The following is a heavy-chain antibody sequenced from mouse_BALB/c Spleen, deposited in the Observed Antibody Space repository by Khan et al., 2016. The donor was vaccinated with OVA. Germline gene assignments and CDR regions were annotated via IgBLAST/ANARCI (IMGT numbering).Heavy chain of an antibody. CDR1: GYAFTSYL. J-gene: IGHJ2*01. D-gene: IGHD3-1*01. V-gene: IGHV1-54*01. CDR3: ARSQLGLRFDY. CDR2: INPGNGIT. Sequence: QVQLQQSGAELVGPGTSVKVSCKASGYAFTSYLIEWVNQRPGQGLEWIGLINPGNGITNYNEKFRGKATLTADKSSTTAYMQFSSLTSGDSAVYFCARSQLGLRFDYWGQGTTLTVSS.